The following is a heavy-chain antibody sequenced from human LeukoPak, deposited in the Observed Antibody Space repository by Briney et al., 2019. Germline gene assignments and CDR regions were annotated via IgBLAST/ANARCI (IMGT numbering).Heavy chain of an antibody. V-gene: IGHV3-30-3*01. D-gene: IGHD2-21*02. J-gene: IGHJ4*02. CDR3: ARTPLAYCGGDCYSIGLYFDY. CDR1: GFTFSSYA. Sequence: GGSLRLSCAASGFTFSSYAMHWVRQAPGKGLEWVAVISYDGSNKYYADSVKGRFTISRDNSKNTLYLQMDSLRAEDTAVYYCARTPLAYCGGDCYSIGLYFDYWGQGTLVTVSS. CDR2: ISYDGSNK.